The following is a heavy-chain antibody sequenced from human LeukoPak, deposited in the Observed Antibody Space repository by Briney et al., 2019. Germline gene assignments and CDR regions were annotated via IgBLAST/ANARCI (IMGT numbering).Heavy chain of an antibody. D-gene: IGHD5-18*01. V-gene: IGHV4-61*02. CDR1: GGSINSGSYY. CDR2: IYTSGST. Sequence: PSQTLSLICTVSGGSINSGSYYWSWTRQPAGKGVEWIGCIYTSGSTNHNPSLKSRVTISVDTSKNQISLRLTSVTAVDTAVYYCARDRYSSRYYGIEVWGQGTTVTVSS. J-gene: IGHJ6*02. CDR3: ARDRYSSRYYGIEV.